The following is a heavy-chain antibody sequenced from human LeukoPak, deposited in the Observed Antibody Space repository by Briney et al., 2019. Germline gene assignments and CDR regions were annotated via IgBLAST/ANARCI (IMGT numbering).Heavy chain of an antibody. J-gene: IGHJ4*02. CDR3: ARDTHSRFLEWFV. V-gene: IGHV1-2*06. Sequence: ASVKVSCKASGYTFTGYYMHWVRQAPGQGLEWMGRINPNSGGTNYAQKFQGRVTMTRDTSISTAYMELSRLRSDDTAVYYCARDTHSRFLEWFVWGQGTLVTVRS. D-gene: IGHD3-3*01. CDR1: GYTFTGYY. CDR2: INPNSGGT.